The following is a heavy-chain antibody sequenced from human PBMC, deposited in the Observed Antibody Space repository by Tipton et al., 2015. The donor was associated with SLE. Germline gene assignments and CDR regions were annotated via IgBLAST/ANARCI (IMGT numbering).Heavy chain of an antibody. V-gene: IGHV4-39*07. CDR2: VYYSGIT. D-gene: IGHD3-10*01. Sequence: TLSLTCSFSGGSISSASYYWGWIRQPPGKGLEWIGSVYYSGITYYSPSLKSRVRISMYTSRNQFSLKLNSVTAADTAVYYCARYYTHIDLWGQGTLVTVSS. CDR1: GGSISSASYY. J-gene: IGHJ5*02. CDR3: ARYYTHIDL.